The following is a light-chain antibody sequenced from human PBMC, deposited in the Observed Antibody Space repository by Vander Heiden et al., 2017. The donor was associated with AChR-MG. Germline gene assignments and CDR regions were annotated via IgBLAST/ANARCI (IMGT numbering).Light chain of an antibody. Sequence: EIVLTQSPGTLSLSPGERATLPCRVSQSVSSSYVAWYQQKPGQAPRLLISGASSRATGIPDRFSGSGSGTDFTLTISRLEPEDFAVYYCQQYGSSPHTFGQGTKLEI. CDR3: QQYGSSPHT. CDR2: GAS. CDR1: QSVSSSY. V-gene: IGKV3-20*01. J-gene: IGKJ2*01.